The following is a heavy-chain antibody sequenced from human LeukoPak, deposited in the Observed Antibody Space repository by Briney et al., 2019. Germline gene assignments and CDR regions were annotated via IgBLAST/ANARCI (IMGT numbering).Heavy chain of an antibody. V-gene: IGHV1-2*02. J-gene: IGHJ6*02. CDR3: ARDSLIAAAGPGYYYYGMDV. Sequence: ASVKVSCKASGYTFTGYYMHWVRQAPGQGLEWMGWINPNSGGTNYAQKFQGSVTMTRDTTISTAYMELSRLRSADTPVYYCARDSLIAAAGPGYYYYGMDVWGQGTTVTVSS. CDR2: INPNSGGT. CDR1: GYTFTGYY. D-gene: IGHD6-13*01.